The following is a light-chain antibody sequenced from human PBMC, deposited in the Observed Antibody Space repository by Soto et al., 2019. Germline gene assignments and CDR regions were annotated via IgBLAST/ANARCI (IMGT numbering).Light chain of an antibody. J-gene: IGKJ1*01. Sequence: DIQITQSPSTVSGSVGDRVTITCRASQTISSWLAWYQQKPGKAPKLLIYKASTLKSGVPSRFSGSGSGTEFTLTISSLQPDDFATYNCQHYNSYSEAFGQGTKVDIK. V-gene: IGKV1-5*03. CDR3: QHYNSYSEA. CDR2: KAS. CDR1: QTISSW.